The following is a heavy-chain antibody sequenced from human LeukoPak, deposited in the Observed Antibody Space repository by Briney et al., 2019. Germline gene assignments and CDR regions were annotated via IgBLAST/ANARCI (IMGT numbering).Heavy chain of an antibody. D-gene: IGHD3-16*01. CDR3: ARHLGVGSYPLDS. CDR2: IYSSGTT. V-gene: IGHV4-59*08. J-gene: IGHJ4*02. CDR1: GGSLSNHY. Sequence: KPSETLSLTCSVSGGSLSNHYWSWIRQPPGKELEWIAHIYSSGTTTYNPSLKSRVTISLDTSKSQISLKVTSVTAADTAVYYRARHLGVGSYPLDSWGQGTLVTVSS.